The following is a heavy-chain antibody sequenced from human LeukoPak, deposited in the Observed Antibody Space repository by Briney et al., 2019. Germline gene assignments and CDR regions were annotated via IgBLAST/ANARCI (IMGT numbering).Heavy chain of an antibody. V-gene: IGHV4-39*07. J-gene: IGHJ3*02. CDR3: ARALSYSGRSDI. CDR2: IHHSGNT. CDR1: GDSISSSGYY. D-gene: IGHD1-26*01. Sequence: SETLSLTCSVSGDSISSSGYYWDWIRQPPWKGLEWIGSIHHSGNTNYNPSLKSRVTISVDTSKNQFSLKLTSVTAADTAVYFCARALSYSGRSDIWGQGTVVTVSS.